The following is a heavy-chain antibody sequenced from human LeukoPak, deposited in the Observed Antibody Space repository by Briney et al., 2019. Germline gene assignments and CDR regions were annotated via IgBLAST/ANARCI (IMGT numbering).Heavy chain of an antibody. CDR3: ARDNILTGLT. CDR2: IRHDGSNK. V-gene: IGHV3-30*02. J-gene: IGHJ4*02. CDR1: GFTFSSYA. D-gene: IGHD3-9*01. Sequence: GGSLRLSCAASGFTFSSYAMHWVRQAPGKGLEWVAFIRHDGSNKYYADSVKGRFTISRDNSKNTLYLQMNSLRAEDTAVYYCARDNILTGLTGGQGTLVTVSS.